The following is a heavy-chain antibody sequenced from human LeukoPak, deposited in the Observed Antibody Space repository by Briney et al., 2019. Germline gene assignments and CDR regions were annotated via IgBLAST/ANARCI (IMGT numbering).Heavy chain of an antibody. CDR3: AREGIVTTYSNCLDY. Sequence: SVKVSCKASGGTFSSYAISWVRQAPGQGLGWMGGIIPIFGTANYAQKFQGRVTITADESTSTAYMELSSLRSEDTAVYYCAREGIVTTYSNCLDYWGQGTLVTVSS. CDR2: IIPIFGTA. V-gene: IGHV1-69*13. CDR1: GGTFSSYA. J-gene: IGHJ4*02. D-gene: IGHD4-11*01.